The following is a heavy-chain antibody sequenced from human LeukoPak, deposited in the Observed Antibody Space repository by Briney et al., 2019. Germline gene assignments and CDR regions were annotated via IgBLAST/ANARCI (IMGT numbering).Heavy chain of an antibody. V-gene: IGHV3-30*02. Sequence: GGSLRLSCAASGFTFSSYGMHWVRQAPGKGLEWVAFIRYDGSNKYYADSVKGRFTISRDNSKNTLYLQMNSLRAEDTAVYYCAKDSFIEDIVVVPAAIGWFDPWGQGTLVTVSS. CDR1: GFTFSSYG. D-gene: IGHD2-2*02. CDR3: AKDSFIEDIVVVPAAIGWFDP. J-gene: IGHJ5*02. CDR2: IRYDGSNK.